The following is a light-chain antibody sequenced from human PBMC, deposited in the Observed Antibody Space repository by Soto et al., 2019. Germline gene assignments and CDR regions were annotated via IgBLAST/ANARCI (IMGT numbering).Light chain of an antibody. CDR3: QQYGGSRT. CDR2: GAS. V-gene: IGKV3-20*01. CDR1: QSVSSSY. J-gene: IGKJ1*01. Sequence: EIVLTQSPGTLSLSPGERATLSCRASQSVSSSYLAWYHQKPGQAPRLLIYGASSRATGIPDRFSGSGSGTEFTLTISRLEPEDLAVYYCQQYGGSRTFGQGTKVEIK.